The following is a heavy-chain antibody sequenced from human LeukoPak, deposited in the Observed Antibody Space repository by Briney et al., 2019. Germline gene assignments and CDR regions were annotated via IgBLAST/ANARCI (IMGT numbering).Heavy chain of an antibody. Sequence: PGGSLRLSCTASGFTLSTYEMNWVREARGKGVEWISYISGSGSSIFYADSLQGRFTVSRDNAKNPVYLQMNSLRAEDTAVYYCAREGGFGYDDAFDTWGHGTTVTVSS. D-gene: IGHD3-16*02. J-gene: IGHJ3*02. V-gene: IGHV3-48*03. CDR2: ISGSGSSI. CDR1: GFTLSTYE. CDR3: AREGGFGYDDAFDT.